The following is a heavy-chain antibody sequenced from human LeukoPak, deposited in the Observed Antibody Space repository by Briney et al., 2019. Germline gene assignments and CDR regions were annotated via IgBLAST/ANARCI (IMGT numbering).Heavy chain of an antibody. D-gene: IGHD3-22*01. CDR3: ARVYSRRSSGYYYADY. J-gene: IGHJ4*02. CDR1: GYTFSRYD. CDR2: MNPNSGNT. V-gene: IGHV1-8*01. Sequence: ASVKVSCKASGYTFSRYDINWVRQATGQGLEWMGWMNPNSGNTGYAQKFQGRVTMTRNTSINTAYMELSSLRSEDTAVYYCARVYSRRSSGYYYADYWGQGALVTVSS.